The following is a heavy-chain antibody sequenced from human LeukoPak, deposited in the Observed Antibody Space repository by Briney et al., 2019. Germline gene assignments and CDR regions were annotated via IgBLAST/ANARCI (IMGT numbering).Heavy chain of an antibody. D-gene: IGHD1-26*01. V-gene: IGHV4-39*01. CDR1: GASISSNNYY. CDR3: AKSGGSGLIDY. Sequence: PSETLSLTCTVSGASISSNNYYWGWVRQPPGKGLEWIGNIYSSGNTYYNASLKSRVTIYIDTSKNQFSLNLSSVTAADTAVYYCAKSGGSGLIDYWGQGTMVTVSS. J-gene: IGHJ4*02. CDR2: IYSSGNT.